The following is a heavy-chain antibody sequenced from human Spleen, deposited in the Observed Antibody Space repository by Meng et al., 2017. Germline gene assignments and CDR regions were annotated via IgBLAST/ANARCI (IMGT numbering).Heavy chain of an antibody. CDR2: IIPIFGTA. CDR1: GYTFPSHN. V-gene: IGHV1-69*06. J-gene: IGHJ5*02. CDR3: ARDNPLTTVTTGWWFDP. Sequence: SVKVSCKASGYTFPSHNINWVRQAPGQGLEWMGGIIPIFGTANYAQKFQGRVTITADKSTSTAYMELSSLRSEDTAVYYCARDNPLTTVTTGWWFDPWGQGTLVTVSS. D-gene: IGHD4-17*01.